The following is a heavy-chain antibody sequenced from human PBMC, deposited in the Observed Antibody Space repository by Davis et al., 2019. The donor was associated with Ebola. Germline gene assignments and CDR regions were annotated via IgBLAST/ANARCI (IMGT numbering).Heavy chain of an antibody. D-gene: IGHD2-15*01. Sequence: MPSETLSLTCTVSGGSISSTSHYWGWIRQPPGKGLQWIGSIYYSGSTYYNPSLKSRVTISVDTSKNQFSLKLTSVTAADTAVYYCARVYCSGGTCYSAYYYGMDVWSQGTTVTVSS. CDR1: GGSISSTSHY. V-gene: IGHV4-39*01. J-gene: IGHJ6*02. CDR2: IYYSGST. CDR3: ARVYCSGGTCYSAYYYGMDV.